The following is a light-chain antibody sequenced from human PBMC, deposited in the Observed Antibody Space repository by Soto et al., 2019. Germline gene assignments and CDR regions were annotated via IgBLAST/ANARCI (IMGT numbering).Light chain of an antibody. J-gene: IGKJ1*01. V-gene: IGKV1-39*01. CDR3: QQSYSMPPT. CDR2: AAS. CDR1: QSISSY. Sequence: DIQMTQSPSSLSASVGDRVTIPCRASQSISSYLNWYQQKPGKAPKLLIYAASSLQSGVPSRFSGSGSGTDFTLTISSLQPEDFATYYCQQSYSMPPTLGQGTKVEMK.